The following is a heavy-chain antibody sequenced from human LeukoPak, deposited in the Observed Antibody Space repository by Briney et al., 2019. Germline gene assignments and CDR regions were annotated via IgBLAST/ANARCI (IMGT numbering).Heavy chain of an antibody. J-gene: IGHJ4*02. Sequence: SETLSLTCTVSGGSISSSSYYWGWIRQPPWKGLEWIGSIYYSGSTYYNPSLKSRVTISVDTSKNQFSLKLSSVTAADTAVYYCASDGYYFDYWGQGTLVTVSS. CDR1: GGSISSSSYY. CDR2: IYYSGST. D-gene: IGHD5-24*01. V-gene: IGHV4-39*01. CDR3: ASDGYYFDY.